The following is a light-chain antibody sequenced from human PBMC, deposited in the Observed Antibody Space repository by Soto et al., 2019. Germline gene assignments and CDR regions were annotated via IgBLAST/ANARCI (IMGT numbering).Light chain of an antibody. V-gene: IGLV1-40*01. CDR3: QSYDSSRYV. J-gene: IGLJ1*01. Sequence: QSVLTQPPPLSGAPGPRVTLSCTGSSSNIGAGYDVHWYQQLPGIAPKLLIYANNNRPSGVPDRFSGSKSGTSASLAITGLQAEDEADYYCQSYDSSRYVFGTGTKVTVL. CDR1: SSNIGAGYD. CDR2: ANN.